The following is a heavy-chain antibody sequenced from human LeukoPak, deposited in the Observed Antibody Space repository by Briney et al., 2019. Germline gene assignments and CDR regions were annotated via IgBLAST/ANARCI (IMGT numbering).Heavy chain of an antibody. V-gene: IGHV3-74*01. CDR2: INSDGSWT. J-gene: IGHJ4*02. Sequence: HPGGSLRLSCVASGFTFSNFWMHWVRQAPGKGLVWVSHINSDGSWTSYADSVKGRFTISKDNAKNTVYLQMNNLRAEGTAVYYCVSFYETYWGRGTLVTVSS. CDR3: VSFYETY. CDR1: GFTFSNFW. D-gene: IGHD2-2*01.